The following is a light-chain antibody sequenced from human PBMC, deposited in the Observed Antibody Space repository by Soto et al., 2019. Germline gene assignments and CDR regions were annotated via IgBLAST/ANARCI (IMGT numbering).Light chain of an antibody. CDR2: KVN. Sequence: QSALTQPPSASGSPGQSVTISCTGTNSDVGGYNFVSWYQQHPGKAPKLMISKVNQRASGVPDRFSGSKSGNTASLTVSGLQADDEADYYCSSQAGSNKILFGGGTKLTVL. J-gene: IGLJ2*01. CDR3: SSQAGSNKIL. V-gene: IGLV2-8*01. CDR1: NSDVGGYNF.